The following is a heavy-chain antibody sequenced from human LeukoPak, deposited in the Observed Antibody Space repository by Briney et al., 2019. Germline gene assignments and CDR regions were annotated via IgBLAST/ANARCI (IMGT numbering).Heavy chain of an antibody. Sequence: PGGSLRLSCAASGFTLSTYTINWVRQAPGKGLEWISYISYNSRTIYYTDSVKGRFIISRDNAKNTLYLQMNSLRAEDTAVYYCAKPLEKYTYGGNFDYWGQGLLVTVSS. D-gene: IGHD4-23*01. J-gene: IGHJ4*02. V-gene: IGHV3-48*01. CDR3: AKPLEKYTYGGNFDY. CDR2: ISYNSRTI. CDR1: GFTLSTYT.